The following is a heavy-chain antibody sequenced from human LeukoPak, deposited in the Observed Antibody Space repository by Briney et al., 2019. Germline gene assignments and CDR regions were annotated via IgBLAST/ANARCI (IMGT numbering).Heavy chain of an antibody. CDR1: GGSFSGYY. D-gene: IGHD5-12*01. CDR3: ASSDGLPPRSDSSYDVFDY. Sequence: PSETLSLTCAVYGGSFSGYYWSWIRQPPGKGLEWIGEMNHSGSTNYNPSLKSRATISVDTAKNQVSLKLSSVTAADTALYYCASSDGLPPRSDSSYDVFDYWGQGTLVTVSS. CDR2: MNHSGST. J-gene: IGHJ4*02. V-gene: IGHV4-34*01.